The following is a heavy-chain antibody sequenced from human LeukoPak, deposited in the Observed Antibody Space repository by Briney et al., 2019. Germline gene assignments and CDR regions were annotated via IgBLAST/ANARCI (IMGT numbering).Heavy chain of an antibody. J-gene: IGHJ4*02. CDR3: AREAWDLTGRAPVI. V-gene: IGHV3-33*01. D-gene: IGHD1-14*01. Sequence: PGRSLRLSCAASGFTFSSYGMHWVRQAPGKGLEWVASIRYDGSKKYYADSMTGRFTISGDNSKNTLYLEINSLRAEDTAVYYCAREAWDLTGRAPVIWGQGTLVTVSS. CDR1: GFTFSSYG. CDR2: IRYDGSKK.